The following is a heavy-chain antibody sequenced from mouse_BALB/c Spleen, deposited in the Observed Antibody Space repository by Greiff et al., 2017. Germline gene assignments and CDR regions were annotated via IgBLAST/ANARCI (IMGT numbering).Heavy chain of an antibody. J-gene: IGHJ3*01. CDR3: ARNHYYGPSWFAY. CDR2: ISSGSSTI. Sequence: EVMLVESGGGLVQPGGSRKLSCAASGFTFSSFGMHWVRQAPEKGLEWVAYISSGSSTIYYADTVKGRFTISRDNPKNTLFLQMTSLRSEDTAKYYCARNHYYGPSWFAYWGQGTLVTVSA. CDR1: GFTFSSFG. D-gene: IGHD1-2*01. V-gene: IGHV5-17*02.